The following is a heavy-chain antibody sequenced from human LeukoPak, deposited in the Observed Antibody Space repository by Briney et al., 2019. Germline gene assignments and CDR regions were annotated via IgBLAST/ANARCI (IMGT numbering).Heavy chain of an antibody. J-gene: IGHJ3*02. CDR3: ARSSWGYAFDI. Sequence: PSQTLSLTCTVSGGSISSYYWSWIWQPPGKGLEWIGYIYYSGSTNYNPSLKSRVTISVDTSKNQVSLKLSSVTAADTAVFYCARSSWGYAFDIWGQGTMVTVSS. V-gene: IGHV4-59*01. CDR2: IYYSGST. CDR1: GGSISSYY. D-gene: IGHD3-16*01.